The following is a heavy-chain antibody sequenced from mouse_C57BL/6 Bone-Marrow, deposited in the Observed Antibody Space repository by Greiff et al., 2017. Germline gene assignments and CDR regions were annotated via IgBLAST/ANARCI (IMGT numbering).Heavy chain of an antibody. V-gene: IGHV1-63*01. CDR2: IYPGGGYT. D-gene: IGHD2-3*01. J-gene: IGHJ2*01. Sequence: VKLQESGAELVRPGTSVKMSCKASGYTFTNYWIGWAKQRPGHGLEWIGDIYPGGGYTNYNEKFKGKATLTADKSSSPAYMQFSSLTSEDSAIYYCARTDGYYPDYWGQGTTLTVSS. CDR1: GYTFTNYW. CDR3: ARTDGYYPDY.